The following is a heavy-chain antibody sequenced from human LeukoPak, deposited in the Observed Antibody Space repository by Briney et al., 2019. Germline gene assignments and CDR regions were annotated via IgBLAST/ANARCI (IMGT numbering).Heavy chain of an antibody. Sequence: GGSLRLSCAASGFTFSSYAMSWVRQAPGKGLEWVAAISYDGNSKYYVDSVKGRFTISRDNSRNTLYLQMNSLRGQDTAVYFCSRALDYWGQGTLVIVSS. V-gene: IGHV3-30-3*01. J-gene: IGHJ4*02. CDR3: SRALDY. CDR1: GFTFSSYA. CDR2: ISYDGNSK.